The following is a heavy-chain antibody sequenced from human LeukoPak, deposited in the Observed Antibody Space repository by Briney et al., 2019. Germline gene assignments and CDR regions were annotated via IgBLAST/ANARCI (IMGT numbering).Heavy chain of an antibody. V-gene: IGHV3-7*01. D-gene: IGHD6-13*01. CDR3: ARAGGRDSSSCGY. CDR1: GFTFTKYW. CDR2: IKQDGSGK. J-gene: IGHJ4*02. Sequence: GDSLRLSCAASGFTFTKYWMTWVRQAPGKGLEWVGNIKQDGSGKNYMDSVKGRFTISRDNAKNTLYLQMNSLRAEDTAVYYCARAGGRDSSSCGYWGQGTLVTVSS.